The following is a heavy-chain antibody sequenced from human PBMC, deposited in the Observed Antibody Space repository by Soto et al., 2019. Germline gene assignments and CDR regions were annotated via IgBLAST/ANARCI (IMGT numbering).Heavy chain of an antibody. V-gene: IGHV3-53*01. CDR3: AREAPRDLNWFDP. Sequence: PGGSLRLSCAASGFTVSSNYMSWVRQAPGKGLEWVSVIYSGGSTYYADSVKGRFTISRDNSKNTLYLQMNSLRAEDTAVYYCAREAPRDLNWFDPWGQGTLVTVSS. CDR2: IYSGGST. J-gene: IGHJ5*02. CDR1: GFTVSSNY.